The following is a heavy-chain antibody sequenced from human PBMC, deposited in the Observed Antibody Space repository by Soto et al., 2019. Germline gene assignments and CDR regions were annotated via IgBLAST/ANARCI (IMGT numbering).Heavy chain of an antibody. CDR1: GYTFTNYG. CDR2: INVYNGNT. V-gene: IGHV1-18*01. CDR3: ARGVGSGSYYNQYNWFDP. D-gene: IGHD3-10*01. Sequence: QVQLVQSGGEVKKPGASVKVSCKASGYTFTNYGISWVRQAPGQGLELMGWINVYNGNTKYAQKAHGRVTITTVKSTSTAYMALRSLRSDDTAVYYCARGVGSGSYYNQYNWFDPWGQGTLVTVSS. J-gene: IGHJ5*02.